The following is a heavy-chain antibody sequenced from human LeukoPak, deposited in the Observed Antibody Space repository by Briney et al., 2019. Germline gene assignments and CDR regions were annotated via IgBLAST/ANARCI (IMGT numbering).Heavy chain of an antibody. D-gene: IGHD5-12*01. J-gene: IGHJ4*02. CDR3: ARDLVVATGPDY. Sequence: HAGGSLRLSCAASGFTFSSYGMHWVRQAPGKGLVWVSRINNDGSSTNYADSVKGRFTISRDNAKNTLYLQMNSLRAEDTAVYYCARDLVVATGPDYWGQGTLVTVSS. CDR2: INNDGSST. V-gene: IGHV3-74*01. CDR1: GFTFSSYG.